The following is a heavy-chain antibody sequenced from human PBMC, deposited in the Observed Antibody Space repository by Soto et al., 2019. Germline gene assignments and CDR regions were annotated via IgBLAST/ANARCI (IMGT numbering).Heavy chain of an antibody. CDR3: ARTLAGYSSGWTYYFDY. CDR1: GFSLSTSGMC. Sequence: SGPTLVNPTQTLTLTCTFSGFSLSTSGMCVSWIRQPPGKALEWLALIDWDDDKYYSTSLKTRLTISKDTSKNQVVLTMTNMDPVDTATYYCARTLAGYSSGWTYYFDYWGQGTLVTVSS. J-gene: IGHJ4*02. V-gene: IGHV2-70*01. D-gene: IGHD6-19*01. CDR2: IDWDDDK.